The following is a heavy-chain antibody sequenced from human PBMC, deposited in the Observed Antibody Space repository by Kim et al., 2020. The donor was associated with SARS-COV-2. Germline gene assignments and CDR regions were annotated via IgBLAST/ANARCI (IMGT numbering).Heavy chain of an antibody. CDR3: ARDGIAARLDWFDP. J-gene: IGHJ5*02. CDR1: GGSISSSSYY. Sequence: SETLSLTCTVSGGSISSSSYYWGWIRQPPGKGLEWIGSIYYSGSTYYNPSLKSRVTISVDTSKNQFSLKLSSVTAADTAVYYCARDGIAARLDWFDPWGQGTLVTVSS. CDR2: IYYSGST. V-gene: IGHV4-39*07. D-gene: IGHD6-6*01.